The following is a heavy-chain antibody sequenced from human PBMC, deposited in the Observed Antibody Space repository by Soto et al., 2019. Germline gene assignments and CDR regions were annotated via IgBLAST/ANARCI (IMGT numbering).Heavy chain of an antibody. CDR2: IYYSGTT. V-gene: IGHV4-39*01. D-gene: IGHD5-12*01. CDR1: GVSIKVGGYY. J-gene: IGHJ4*02. CDR3: ARLAYSHYST. Sequence: PXETLSLTCAVSGVSIKVGGYYWGWIRQPPGKGLEWVATIYYSGTTYYNPSLKSRLTISLDTSRNQFSLDLTSVTAADTAVYYCARLAYSHYSTWGQGTLVTVSS.